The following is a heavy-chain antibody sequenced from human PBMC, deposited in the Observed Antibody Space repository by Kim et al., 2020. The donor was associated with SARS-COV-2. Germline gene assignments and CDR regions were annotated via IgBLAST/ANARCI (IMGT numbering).Heavy chain of an antibody. D-gene: IGHD6-19*01. J-gene: IGHJ4*02. CDR3: ARATEAVAGTSFDY. Sequence: NPSLKSRVTISVDTSKNQFSLKLSSVTAADTAVYYCARATEAVAGTSFDYWGQGTLVTVSS. V-gene: IGHV4-59*01.